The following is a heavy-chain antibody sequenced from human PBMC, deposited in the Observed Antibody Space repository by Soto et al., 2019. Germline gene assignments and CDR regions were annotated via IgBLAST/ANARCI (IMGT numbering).Heavy chain of an antibody. V-gene: IGHV1-2*04. J-gene: IGHJ6*02. Sequence: QVQLVQSGAEVKKPGASVKVSCKASGYSFTAYHFHWVRQAPGQGLDCLERITPKTGGTSTAQKFQGWVTMATDTSISTASMELTRLTSDDTAIYYCARGDSTDCSNGVCSFFYNHDMDVWGQGTTVTVSS. CDR3: ARGDSTDCSNGVCSFFYNHDMDV. CDR2: ITPKTGGT. CDR1: GYSFTAYH. D-gene: IGHD2-8*01.